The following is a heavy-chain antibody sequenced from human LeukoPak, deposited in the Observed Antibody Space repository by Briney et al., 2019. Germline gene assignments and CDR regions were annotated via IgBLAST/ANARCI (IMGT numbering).Heavy chain of an antibody. CDR2: ISGSGGST. V-gene: IGHV3-23*01. CDR3: AKGPLNCSGGSCTTLSYFDY. Sequence: GGSLRLSCAASGFTFSSYPMSWVRQAPGKGLEWVSGISGSGGSTYYADSVKGRFTISRDNSKNTLYLQMNSLRAEDTAVYYCAKGPLNCSGGSCTTLSYFDYWGQGTLVTVSS. CDR1: GFTFSSYP. J-gene: IGHJ4*02. D-gene: IGHD2-15*01.